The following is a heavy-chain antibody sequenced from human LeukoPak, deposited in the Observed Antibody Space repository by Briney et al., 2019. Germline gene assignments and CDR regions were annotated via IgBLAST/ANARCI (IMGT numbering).Heavy chain of an antibody. J-gene: IGHJ4*02. V-gene: IGHV3-30-3*01. D-gene: IGHD2-21*01. Sequence: GGSLRLSCAASGFTFSSYAMHWVRQAPGKGLEWVAVISYDGSNKYYTDSVKGRFTISRDNSKNTLYLQMNSLRAEDTAVYYCARDGGDCPYSFDYWGQGTLVTVSS. CDR1: GFTFSSYA. CDR3: ARDGGDCPYSFDY. CDR2: ISYDGSNK.